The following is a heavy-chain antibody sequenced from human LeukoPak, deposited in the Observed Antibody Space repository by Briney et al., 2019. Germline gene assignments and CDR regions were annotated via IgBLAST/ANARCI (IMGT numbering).Heavy chain of an antibody. CDR1: GYTFTGYY. Sequence: ASVKVSCKASGYTFTGYYMHWVRQAPGQGLEWMGRINPNSGGTSYAQKFQGRVTMTRDTSISTAYMELSRLRSDDTAVYYCARVRTLSNWFDPWGRGTLVTVSS. J-gene: IGHJ5*02. CDR2: INPNSGGT. D-gene: IGHD2-15*01. V-gene: IGHV1-2*06. CDR3: ARVRTLSNWFDP.